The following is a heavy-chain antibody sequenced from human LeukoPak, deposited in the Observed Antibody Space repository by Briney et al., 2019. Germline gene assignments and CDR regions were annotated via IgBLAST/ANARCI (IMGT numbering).Heavy chain of an antibody. J-gene: IGHJ3*02. CDR1: GYTFTGYH. V-gene: IGHV1-2*02. D-gene: IGHD3-10*01. CDR3: ARRSSTHAFDI. CDR2: INPNSGGT. Sequence: ASVTVSFKASGYTFTGYHLYWVRQAPGQGREWLGWINPNSGGTIYAQKFQGRVTMTRDTSISTAYMDLRSLRSDDTAIYYCARRSSTHAFDIWGQGTMLTVSP.